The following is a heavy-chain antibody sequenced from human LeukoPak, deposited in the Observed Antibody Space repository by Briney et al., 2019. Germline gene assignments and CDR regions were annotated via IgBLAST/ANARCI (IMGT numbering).Heavy chain of an antibody. V-gene: IGHV3-21*06. J-gene: IGHJ4*02. D-gene: IGHD5-12*01. Sequence: GGSLRLSCAASGFTFSTYTLTWGRQAPGKGLEWVSSVDSSSSYIHYADSVKGRFTISRDDAKNSMYLDMNSLRVEDTAVYYCVREGAKRGYSGYDAMYWGQGALVIVPS. CDR1: GFTFSTYT. CDR2: VDSSSSYI. CDR3: VREGAKRGYSGYDAMY.